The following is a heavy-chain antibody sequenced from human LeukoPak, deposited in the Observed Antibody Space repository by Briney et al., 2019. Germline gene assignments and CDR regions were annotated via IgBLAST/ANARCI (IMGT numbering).Heavy chain of an antibody. CDR3: ARLGYSGYDAFDY. CDR1: GFTFSSYW. Sequence: GGSLRLSCAASGFTFSSYWMSWVRQAPGKGLEWVANIKQDGSEKYYVDSVKGRFTISRDNAKNSLYLQMNSLRAEDTAVYYCARLGYSGYDAFDYWGQGTLVTVSS. J-gene: IGHJ4*02. CDR2: IKQDGSEK. D-gene: IGHD5-12*01. V-gene: IGHV3-7*01.